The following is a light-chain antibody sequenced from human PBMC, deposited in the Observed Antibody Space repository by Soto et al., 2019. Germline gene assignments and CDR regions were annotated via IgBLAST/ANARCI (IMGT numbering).Light chain of an antibody. V-gene: IGLV2-14*02. CDR1: SSDVGSHDL. Sequence: QSALTQPASVSGSPGQSIAISRTGTSSDVGSHDLVSWYQQQSGKVPKLIIYDVSSRPSGVSNRFSGSKSGNTASLTISGLQAEDEADYYCSSFTSTTTYVFGTGTKLTVL. CDR2: DVS. CDR3: SSFTSTTTYV. J-gene: IGLJ1*01.